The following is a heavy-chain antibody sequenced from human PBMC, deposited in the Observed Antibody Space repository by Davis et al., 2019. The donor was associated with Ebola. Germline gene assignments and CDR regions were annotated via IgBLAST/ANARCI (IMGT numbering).Heavy chain of an antibody. CDR1: GGPISSYY. CDR3: ARDQRYFDL. J-gene: IGHJ2*01. Sequence: SETLSLTCTVSGGPISSYYWSWIRQPPGKGLEWIGYIYYSGSTNYNPSLKSRVTILVDTSKNQFSLKLSSVTAADTAVYYCARDQRYFDLWGRGTLVTVSS. V-gene: IGHV4-59*01. CDR2: IYYSGST.